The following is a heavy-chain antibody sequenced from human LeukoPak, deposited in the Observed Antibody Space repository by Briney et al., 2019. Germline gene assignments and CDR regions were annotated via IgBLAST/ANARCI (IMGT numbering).Heavy chain of an antibody. CDR2: ISAYNGNT. CDR1: GYTFTNYG. V-gene: IGHV1-18*04. J-gene: IGHJ4*02. CDR3: ARDDPRYSYGGDY. Sequence: ASVKVSCKASGYTFTNYGISWVRQAPGQGLEWMGWISAYNGNTNYAQKLQGRVTMTTDISTTTAYMELRSLRSDDTALYYCARDDPRYSYGGDYWGQGTLVTVSS. D-gene: IGHD5-18*01.